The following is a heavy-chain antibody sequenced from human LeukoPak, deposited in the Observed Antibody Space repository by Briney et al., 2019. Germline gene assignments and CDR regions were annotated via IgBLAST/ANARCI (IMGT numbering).Heavy chain of an antibody. D-gene: IGHD1-7*01. Sequence: SETLSLTCAVSGYSISSGYYWGWIRQPPGKGLEWIGSIYHSGSTYYNPSLKSRVTISVDTSKNPFSLKLSSVTAGDTAMYYCARDGGGTQGADWFDPGGQGTLVTVSS. J-gene: IGHJ5*02. CDR1: GYSISSGYY. V-gene: IGHV4-38-2*02. CDR3: ARDGGGTQGADWFDP. CDR2: IYHSGST.